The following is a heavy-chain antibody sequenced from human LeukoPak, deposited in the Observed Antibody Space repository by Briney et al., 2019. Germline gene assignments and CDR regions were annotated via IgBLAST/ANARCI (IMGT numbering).Heavy chain of an antibody. CDR1: GYTFTSYD. CDR2: MNPNSGNT. CDR3: ASQSEYSSSSDAFDI. V-gene: IGHV1-8*01. Sequence: ASVKVSCKASGYTFTSYDINWVRQAAGQGREWMGWMNPNSGNTGYAQKFQGRVTITRNTSISTAYMELSSLRSEDTAVYYCASQSEYSSSSDAFDIWGQGTMVTVSS. D-gene: IGHD6-6*01. J-gene: IGHJ3*02.